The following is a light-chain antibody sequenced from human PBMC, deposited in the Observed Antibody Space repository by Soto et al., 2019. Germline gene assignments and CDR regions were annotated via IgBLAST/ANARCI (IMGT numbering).Light chain of an antibody. CDR3: QPYNNWQLT. CDR1: KSVYNN. J-gene: IGKJ4*01. CDR2: GAS. V-gene: IGKV3-15*01. Sequence: EIVMPQSTSTLSVSPGARAPPXWRAARSFXXASKSVYNNLAWYQQQPGQDPRLLIYGASTRATGIPARCSGSGSGTEVTLSFSSMQSEDFAVYYCQPYNNWQLTFGGGTKVDIK.